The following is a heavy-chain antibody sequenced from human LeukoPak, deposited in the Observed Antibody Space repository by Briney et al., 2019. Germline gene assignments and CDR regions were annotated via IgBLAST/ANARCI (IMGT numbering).Heavy chain of an antibody. V-gene: IGHV3-23*01. D-gene: IGHD2-2*01. J-gene: IGHJ4*02. CDR1: GFTFSSFA. Sequence: QPGGSLRLSCAASGFTFSSFAMTWVRQAPGKGLEWVSGSSGSGGSTYYADSVKGRFTISRDNSKNELYLQMNSLRAEDTAVYYCVKAGCSSIRCYGNYWGQGTLVTVSS. CDR2: SSGSGGST. CDR3: VKAGCSSIRCYGNY.